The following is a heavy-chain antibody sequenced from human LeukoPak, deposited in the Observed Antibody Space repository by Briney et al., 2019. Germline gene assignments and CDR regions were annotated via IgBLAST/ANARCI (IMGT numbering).Heavy chain of an antibody. D-gene: IGHD3-22*01. V-gene: IGHV1-8*01. J-gene: IGHJ4*02. CDR1: GYTFIKYD. CDR2: MNPASGNT. CDR3: TRVEGWLPNDF. Sequence: GASVTVSCTASGYTFIKYDMNWVRQAPGQGLEWMGWMNPASGNTGYAQRFEGRVTMTRNTSINTAYLELSSLRSEDTAVYYCTRVEGWLPNDFWGQGTLVTVSS.